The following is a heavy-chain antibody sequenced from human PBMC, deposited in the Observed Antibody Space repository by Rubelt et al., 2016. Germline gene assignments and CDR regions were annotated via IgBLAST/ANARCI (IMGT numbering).Heavy chain of an antibody. Sequence: QVQLQQWGAGLLKPPETLSLTCAVYGGSFSGYFWSWIRQPPGKGLEWIGEINHSGSTNYNPSLKSRVTRSVDTPKSQFALMVRSVTAAETAVYYCAGGLARAAVAARLPWFAPWGQGTLVTVSS. CDR3: AGGLARAAVAARLPWFAP. CDR1: GGSFSGYF. D-gene: IGHD6-19*01. CDR2: INHSGST. V-gene: IGHV4-34*01. J-gene: IGHJ5*02.